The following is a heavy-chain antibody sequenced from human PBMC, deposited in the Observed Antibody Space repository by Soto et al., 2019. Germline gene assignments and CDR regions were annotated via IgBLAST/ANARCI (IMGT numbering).Heavy chain of an antibody. Sequence: SETLSLTCAVYGWSFSGYYWSWIRQPPGKGLEWIGEINHSGSTNYNPSLKSRVTISVDTSKNQFSLKLSSVAAADTAVYYCARGFSAAAAGTLNYYGMDVWGQGTTVTVYS. CDR3: ARGFSAAAAGTLNYYGMDV. V-gene: IGHV4-34*01. D-gene: IGHD6-13*01. CDR1: GWSFSGYY. J-gene: IGHJ6*02. CDR2: INHSGST.